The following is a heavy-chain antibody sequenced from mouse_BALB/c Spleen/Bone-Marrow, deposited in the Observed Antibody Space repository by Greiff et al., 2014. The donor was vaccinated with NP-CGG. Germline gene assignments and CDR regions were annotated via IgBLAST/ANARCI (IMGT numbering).Heavy chain of an antibody. V-gene: IGHV2-2*02. CDR2: IWSGGNT. D-gene: IGHD2-3*01. CDR1: GFSLTSYG. Sequence: VKLEESGPGLVQPSQSLSITCTVSGFSLTSYGVHWVRQSPGKGLEWLGVIWSGGNTDYNAAFISRLSISKDNSKSQVFFKMSSLQANDTAIYYCARNLGDGYSFAYWGQGTLVTVSA. CDR3: ARNLGDGYSFAY. J-gene: IGHJ3*01.